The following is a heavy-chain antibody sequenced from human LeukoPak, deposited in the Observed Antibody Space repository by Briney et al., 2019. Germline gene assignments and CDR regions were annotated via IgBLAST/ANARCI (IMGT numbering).Heavy chain of an antibody. V-gene: IGHV1-24*01. J-gene: IGHJ4*02. CDR1: GYTLTELS. CDR2: FDPEDGET. CDR3: AIGSVYSNSSGIDY. Sequence: ASVKVSCKVSGYTLTELSMHWVRQAPGKGLEWMGGFDPEDGETIYAQKFQGRVTMTEDTSTDTAYMELSSLRSEDTAVYYCAIGSVYSNSSGIDYWGQGTLVTVSS. D-gene: IGHD6-6*01.